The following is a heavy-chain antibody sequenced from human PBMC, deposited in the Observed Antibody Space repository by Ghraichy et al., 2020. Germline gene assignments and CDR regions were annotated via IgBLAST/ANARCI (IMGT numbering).Heavy chain of an antibody. Sequence: GGSLRLSCAASGFTFSSYAMSWVRQAPGKGLEWVSAISGSGGSTYYADSVKGRFTISRDNSKNTLYLQMNSLRAEDTAVYYCAKLPEGYSSSWYYFDYWGQGTLVTVSS. CDR1: GFTFSSYA. V-gene: IGHV3-23*01. CDR2: ISGSGGST. CDR3: AKLPEGYSSSWYYFDY. D-gene: IGHD6-13*01. J-gene: IGHJ4*02.